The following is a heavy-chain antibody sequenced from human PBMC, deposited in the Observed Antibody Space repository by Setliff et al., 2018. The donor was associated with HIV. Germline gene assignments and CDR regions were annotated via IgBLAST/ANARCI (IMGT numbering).Heavy chain of an antibody. V-gene: IGHV7-4-1*02. CDR3: ARGGTHYDFWSGYRLGYFDL. CDR2: INTNTGNP. J-gene: IGHJ2*01. CDR1: GYSFADYA. D-gene: IGHD3-3*01. Sequence: ASVKVSCKASGYSFADYAMNWVRQAPRQGLEWMGYINTNTGNPTYAQGFAGRFVFSFDTSVTTAYLQITGLRTEDTAVYFCARGGTHYDFWSGYRLGYFDLWGRGTLVTVSS.